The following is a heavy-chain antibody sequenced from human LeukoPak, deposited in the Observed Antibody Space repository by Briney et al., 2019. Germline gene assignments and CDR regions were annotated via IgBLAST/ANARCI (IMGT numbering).Heavy chain of an antibody. CDR2: ISSTSSYI. CDR1: GFTFSSYS. J-gene: IGHJ4*02. CDR3: TRDPLGGSY. V-gene: IGHV3-21*01. D-gene: IGHD3-16*01. Sequence: GGSLRLSCAASGFTFSSYSMNWVRQAPGKGLEWVSSISSTSSYIYYAASVKGRFTISRDNAKSSLYLQMNSLRAEDTAVYYCTRDPLGGSYWGQGTLVTVSS.